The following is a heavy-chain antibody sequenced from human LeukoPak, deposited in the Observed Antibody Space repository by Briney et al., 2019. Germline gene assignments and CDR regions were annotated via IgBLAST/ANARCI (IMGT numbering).Heavy chain of an antibody. Sequence: PGGSLRLSCAASGFTFSNYEMNWVRQAPGKGLEWVSAISGSGGSTYYADSVKGRFTISRDNSKNTLYLQMNSLRAEDTAVYYCAKGGARGFLDWFDPWGQGTLVTVSS. J-gene: IGHJ5*02. CDR1: GFTFSNYE. CDR2: ISGSGGST. D-gene: IGHD3-3*01. CDR3: AKGGARGFLDWFDP. V-gene: IGHV3-23*01.